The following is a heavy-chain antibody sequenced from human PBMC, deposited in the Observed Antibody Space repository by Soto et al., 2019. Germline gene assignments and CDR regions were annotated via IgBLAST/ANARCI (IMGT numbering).Heavy chain of an antibody. CDR3: ARAPRGNYGYPSYFDY. V-gene: IGHV4-59*01. D-gene: IGHD3-10*01. CDR2: IYYSGST. Sequence: PSETMSLTCAVSGGSMSSFYWSWIRQHPGKGLEWIGYIYYSGSTNYNPSLKSRVTISVDTSKNQFSLKLSSVTAADTAVYYCARAPRGNYGYPSYFDYWGQGTLVTVSS. CDR1: GGSMSSFY. J-gene: IGHJ4*02.